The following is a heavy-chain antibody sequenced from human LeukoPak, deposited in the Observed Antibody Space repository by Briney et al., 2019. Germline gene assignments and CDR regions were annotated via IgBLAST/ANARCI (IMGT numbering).Heavy chain of an antibody. V-gene: IGHV1-69*04. Sequence: ASVKVSCKASGGTFSSYAISWVRQAPGQGLEWMGRIIPILGIANYAQKFQGRVTITADKSTSTAYMELSSLRSEATAVYYCARELLYGGSSGPLYYFDYWGQGTPVTVSS. D-gene: IGHD4-23*01. CDR3: ARELLYGGSSGPLYYFDY. J-gene: IGHJ4*02. CDR2: IIPILGIA. CDR1: GGTFSSYA.